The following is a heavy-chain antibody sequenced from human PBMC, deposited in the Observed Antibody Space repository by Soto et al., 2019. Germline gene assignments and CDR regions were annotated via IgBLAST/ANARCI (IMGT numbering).Heavy chain of an antibody. V-gene: IGHV1-3*01. Sequence: AASVKVSCKASGYTFTSYAMHWVRQAPGQRLEWMGWINAGNGNTKYSQKFQGRVTITRDTSASTAYMELSSLRSEDTAVYYCARERVTTYYDILTGYSDFDYWGQGTLVTVSS. D-gene: IGHD3-9*01. J-gene: IGHJ4*02. CDR3: ARERVTTYYDILTGYSDFDY. CDR2: INAGNGNT. CDR1: GYTFTSYA.